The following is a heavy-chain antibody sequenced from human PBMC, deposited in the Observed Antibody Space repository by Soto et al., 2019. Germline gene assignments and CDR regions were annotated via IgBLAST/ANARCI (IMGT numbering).Heavy chain of an antibody. Sequence: PSETLSLTCAVYGGSCSGYYWSWIRQPPGKGLEWIGEINHSGSTNYNPSLKSRVTISVETSKSQFSLKLSSVTAADTAVYYCAGGDYYHSSGYYFYYYTMDVCGQGTTVTLSS. V-gene: IGHV4-34*01. J-gene: IGHJ6*02. CDR2: INHSGST. D-gene: IGHD3-22*01. CDR3: AGGDYYHSSGYYFYYYTMDV. CDR1: GGSCSGYY.